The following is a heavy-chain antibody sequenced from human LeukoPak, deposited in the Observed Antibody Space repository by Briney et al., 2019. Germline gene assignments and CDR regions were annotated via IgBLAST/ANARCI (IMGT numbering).Heavy chain of an antibody. CDR2: VSSSSSYI. CDR3: ARDQRATASTGSYFDY. CDR1: GFTFSSYG. D-gene: IGHD1-1*01. J-gene: IGHJ4*02. V-gene: IGHV3-21*01. Sequence: GGSLRLSCAASGFTFSSYGMNWVRHAPGKGPEWVSSVSSSSSYIYYADSVKGRFTISRDNAKNSLSLQMNSLRAEDTAVYYCARDQRATASTGSYFDYWGQGTLVTVSS.